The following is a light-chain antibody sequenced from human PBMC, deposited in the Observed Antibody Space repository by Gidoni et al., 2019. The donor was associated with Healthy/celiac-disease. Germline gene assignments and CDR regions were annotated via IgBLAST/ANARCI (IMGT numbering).Light chain of an antibody. CDR1: QSISSY. J-gene: IGKJ2*01. Sequence: DIHMTPSSSSLSASARDRVTITCRASQSISSYLNWYQQKPGKAPKLLIYAASSLQSGVPSRFSGSGSATDFTLTISSLQPEDFATYYCQQSYSTPVTFGQGTKVEIK. CDR2: AAS. V-gene: IGKV1-39*01. CDR3: QQSYSTPVT.